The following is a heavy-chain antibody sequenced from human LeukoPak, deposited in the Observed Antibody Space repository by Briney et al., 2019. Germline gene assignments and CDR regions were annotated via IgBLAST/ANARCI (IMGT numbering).Heavy chain of an antibody. D-gene: IGHD2-21*02. CDR1: GGSISSGGYY. Sequence: SETLSLTCTVSGGSISSGGYYWSWIRQHPGKGLEWIGYIYYSGSTYYNPSLKSRVTISVDTSKNQFSLKLSSVTAADTAVYYCATRNHCGGDCYGLDPWGQGTLVTVSS. V-gene: IGHV4-31*03. CDR2: IYYSGST. CDR3: ATRNHCGGDCYGLDP. J-gene: IGHJ5*02.